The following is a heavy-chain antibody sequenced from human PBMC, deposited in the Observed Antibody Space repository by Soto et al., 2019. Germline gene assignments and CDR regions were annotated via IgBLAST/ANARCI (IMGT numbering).Heavy chain of an antibody. CDR2: IYYSGTT. Sequence: PSETLSLTCTVSGGSVSSYGYYWSWVRQPPGEGLEWIGYIYYSGTTNYNPSLKSRVTISVDTSKNQFSLKLVSVTAADTAVYYCARPKNTELGYCSGGSCYSGTSNLYPPWFDPWGQGTLVTVSS. CDR3: ARPKNTELGYCSGGSCYSGTSNLYPPWFDP. V-gene: IGHV4-61*08. CDR1: GGSVSSYGYY. D-gene: IGHD2-15*01. J-gene: IGHJ5*02.